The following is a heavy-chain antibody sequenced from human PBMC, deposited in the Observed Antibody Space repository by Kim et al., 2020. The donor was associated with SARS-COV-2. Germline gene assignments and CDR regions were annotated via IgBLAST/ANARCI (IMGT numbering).Heavy chain of an antibody. Sequence: RFTLSRDNSKNTVYLQMNSLRAEDTAVYYCAKDRKRYTSGWSSNHFNGMDVWGQGTTVTVSS. D-gene: IGHD6-19*01. CDR3: AKDRKRYTSGWSSNHFNGMDV. V-gene: IGHV3-30*02. J-gene: IGHJ6*02.